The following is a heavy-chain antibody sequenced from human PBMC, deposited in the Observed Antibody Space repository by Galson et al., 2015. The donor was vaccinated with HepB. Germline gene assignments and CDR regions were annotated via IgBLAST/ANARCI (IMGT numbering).Heavy chain of an antibody. CDR2: INAGNGNT. Sequence: SVKVSCKASGYTFTSYAMHWVRQAPGQRLEWMGWINAGNGNTKYSQKFQGRVTITRDTSASTAYMELSSLRSEDTAVYYCARGGAYYYDSSGYSFAVDFDYWGQGTLVTVSS. J-gene: IGHJ4*02. V-gene: IGHV1-3*01. CDR3: ARGGAYYYDSSGYSFAVDFDY. D-gene: IGHD3-22*01. CDR1: GYTFTSYA.